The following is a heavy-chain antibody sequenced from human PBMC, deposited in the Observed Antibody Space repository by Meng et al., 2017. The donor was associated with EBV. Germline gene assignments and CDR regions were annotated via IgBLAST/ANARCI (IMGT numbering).Heavy chain of an antibody. Sequence: SWAGVKKAGSSVNVACKASGGNFNSYAISWWRQAHGQGLEWMGGIIPSFGTANYAQKFQGRVTITADKSTSTAYMELSSLRSEDTAVYYCARAEIAAAGRLDYWGQGTLVTVSS. CDR2: IIPSFGTA. V-gene: IGHV1-69*06. D-gene: IGHD6-13*01. J-gene: IGHJ4*02. CDR3: ARAEIAAAGRLDY. CDR1: GGNFNSYA.